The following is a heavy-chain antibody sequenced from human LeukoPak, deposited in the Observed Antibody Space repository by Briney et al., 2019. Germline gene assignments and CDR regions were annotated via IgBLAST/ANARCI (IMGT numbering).Heavy chain of an antibody. J-gene: IGHJ4*02. Sequence: SETLSLTCTVSGGSLNNYYWSWIRQPPGKGLEWIGYIYYSGGTNYNPSVKSRVSISVDTSKNQFSLKLSSVTAADTAVYYCARSKVRYFDWLLYGYYFDYWGQGTLVTVSS. CDR3: ARSKVRYFDWLLYGYYFDY. V-gene: IGHV4-59*01. D-gene: IGHD3-9*01. CDR1: GGSLNNYY. CDR2: IYYSGGT.